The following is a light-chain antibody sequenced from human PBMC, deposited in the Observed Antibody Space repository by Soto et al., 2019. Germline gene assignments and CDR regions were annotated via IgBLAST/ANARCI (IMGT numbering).Light chain of an antibody. J-gene: IGLJ1*01. CDR2: EVT. Sequence: QFVLTQPAAVSGSPGQSITISCTGASSDVGAYYYVSWYQHYPGKAPKLMIYEVTNRPSGVSNRFSGSKSGNTASLTISGLQAKDEADYYCSSYTTSSTLWVFGTGTKVTVL. CDR3: SSYTTSSTLWV. CDR1: SSDVGAYYY. V-gene: IGLV2-14*01.